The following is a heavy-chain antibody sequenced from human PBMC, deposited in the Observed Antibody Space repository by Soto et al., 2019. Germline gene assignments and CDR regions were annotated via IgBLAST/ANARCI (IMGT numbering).Heavy chain of an antibody. Sequence: ASVKGSCKGSGFTFTSHGISWGRQAPGQGLEWMGWISAYNGNTNYAQKLQGRVTMTTDTSTSTAYMELRSLRSDDTAVYYCAREVVVVVAARNWFDPWGQGTLVTVSS. D-gene: IGHD2-15*01. CDR2: ISAYNGNT. J-gene: IGHJ5*02. V-gene: IGHV1-18*01. CDR3: AREVVVVVAARNWFDP. CDR1: GFTFTSHG.